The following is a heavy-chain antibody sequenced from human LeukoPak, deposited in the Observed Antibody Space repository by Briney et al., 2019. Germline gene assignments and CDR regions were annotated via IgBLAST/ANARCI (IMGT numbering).Heavy chain of an antibody. J-gene: IGHJ4*02. CDR3: ARVEGSFVVVVPAHYFDY. V-gene: IGHV3-7*01. Sequence: RGSLRLSCAASGFSFSSYWMSWVRQAPGKGLEWVANIKQDGSEKYYVDSVKGRFTISRDNAKNSLYLQMNSLRAEDTAVYYCARVEGSFVVVVPAHYFDYWGQGTLVTVSS. CDR2: IKQDGSEK. CDR1: GFSFSSYW. D-gene: IGHD2-15*01.